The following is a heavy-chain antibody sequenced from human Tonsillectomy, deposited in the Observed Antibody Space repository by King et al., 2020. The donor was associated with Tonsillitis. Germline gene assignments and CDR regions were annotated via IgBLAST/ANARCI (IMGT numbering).Heavy chain of an antibody. V-gene: IGHV4-59*01. D-gene: IGHD6-13*01. CDR3: ARERVEAGPGNFDI. CDR2: IYYSGST. J-gene: IGHJ3*02. CDR1: GGSISSYY. Sequence: VQLQESGPGLVKPSETLSLTCTVSGGSISSYYWSWIRQPPGKGLEWIGYIYYSGSTNYNPSLQSRVTISVDTSKNQFSLKLSSVTAAGTAVYYWARERVEAGPGNFDIWGQGTMVTVSS.